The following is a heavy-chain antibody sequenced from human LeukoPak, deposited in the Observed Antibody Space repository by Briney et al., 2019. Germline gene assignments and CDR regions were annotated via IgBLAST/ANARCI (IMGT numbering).Heavy chain of an antibody. V-gene: IGHV3-30-3*01. D-gene: IGHD3-22*01. J-gene: IGHJ4*02. CDR2: ISYDGSNK. CDR1: GFTFSNFW. CDR3: ARGEYYDSSGLLDY. Sequence: PGGSLRLSCTASGFTFSNFWMGWVRQAPGKGLEWVAVISYDGSNKYYADSVKGRFTISRDNSKNTLYLQMNSLRAEDTAVYYCARGEYYDSSGLLDYWGQGTLVTVSS.